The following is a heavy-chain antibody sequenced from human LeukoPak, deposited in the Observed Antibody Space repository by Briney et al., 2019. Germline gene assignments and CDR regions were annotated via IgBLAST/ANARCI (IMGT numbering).Heavy chain of an antibody. CDR2: FGTAADT. V-gene: IGHV3-13*01. D-gene: IGHD6-19*01. J-gene: IGHJ3*02. Sequence: GGSLRLSCEGSGFNLTNYDMHWVRQGTGKGLEWVSVFGTAADTYYVDSVEGRFTISRENAKNSLYLQMNSLRAEGTAVYYCVRARPTSGWSHDAFDIWGQGTMVFVST. CDR3: VRARPTSGWSHDAFDI. CDR1: GFNLTNYD.